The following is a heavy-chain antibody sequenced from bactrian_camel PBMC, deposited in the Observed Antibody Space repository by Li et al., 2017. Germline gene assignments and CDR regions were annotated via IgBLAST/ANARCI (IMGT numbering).Heavy chain of an antibody. CDR3: AASRTRWTYYPPLGTSDYNY. CDR2: IDSEDIT. J-gene: IGHJ4*01. V-gene: IGHV3S24*01. CDR1: EYTYNTYC. Sequence: HVQLVESGGGSVQAGGSLRLSCVASEYTYNTYCMGWFRQAPGKEREGVATIDSEDITSYSDSAKGRFTISRDNAESTLYLQMNSLKPEDTAMYYCAASRTRWTYYPPLGTSDYNYWGQGTQVTVS. D-gene: IGHD1*01.